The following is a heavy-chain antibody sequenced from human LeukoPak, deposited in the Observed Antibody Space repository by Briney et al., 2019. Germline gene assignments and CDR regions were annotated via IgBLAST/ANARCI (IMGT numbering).Heavy chain of an antibody. V-gene: IGHV3-23*01. D-gene: IGHD3-16*01. CDR2: VSGNGGST. J-gene: IGHJ4*02. Sequence: GSLRLSCAASGFTFSKSGMNWVRQAPGKGLEWVSGVSGNGGSTYYADSVKGRFTISRDNSKNTLYLQMNSLRAEDTAVYYCARDIWGTESPPGYWGQGTLVTVSS. CDR1: GFTFSKSG. CDR3: ARDIWGTESPPGY.